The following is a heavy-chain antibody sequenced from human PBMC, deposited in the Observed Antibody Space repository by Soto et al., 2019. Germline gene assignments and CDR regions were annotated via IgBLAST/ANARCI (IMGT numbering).Heavy chain of an antibody. Sequence: SETLSLTCAFYGGSFDDFYWSWVRQSPGKGLEWIGEISHDGGTNYSPSLASRISISADTSKNQFSLHLKSVTAADTGLYYCARGQLVWYGDLTPYYRDMDVWGQGTTVTVSS. D-gene: IGHD3-10*01. CDR2: ISHDGGT. CDR3: ARGQLVWYGDLTPYYRDMDV. J-gene: IGHJ6*02. CDR1: GGSFDDFY. V-gene: IGHV4-34*01.